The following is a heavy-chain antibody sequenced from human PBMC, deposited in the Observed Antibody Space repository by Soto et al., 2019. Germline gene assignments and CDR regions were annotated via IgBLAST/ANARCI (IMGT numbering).Heavy chain of an antibody. CDR1: GGSISSGTYY. D-gene: IGHD5-18*01. CDR2: IYRSGST. Sequence: QVQLQESGPGLVKPSQTLSLTCTVSGGSISSGTYYWSWIRQHPGKGLEWIGYIYRSGSTYYNPSLKSRVTISVDTSKNQFSLKLSSVTAADTAVYYCARVLTDTYYYYYGMDVWGQGTTVTVSS. CDR3: ARVLTDTYYYYYGMDV. J-gene: IGHJ6*02. V-gene: IGHV4-31*03.